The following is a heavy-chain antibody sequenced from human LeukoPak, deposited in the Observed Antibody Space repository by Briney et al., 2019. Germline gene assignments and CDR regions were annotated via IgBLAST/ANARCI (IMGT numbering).Heavy chain of an antibody. J-gene: IGHJ5*02. D-gene: IGHD1-1*01. V-gene: IGHV4-34*01. CDR3: AQNWNDDWFDP. CDR1: GGSFSGYY. CDR2: INHSGST. Sequence: PSETLSLTCAVYGGSFSGYYWSWIRQPPGKGLEWIGEINHSGSTNYNPSLKSQVTISVDTSKNQFSLKLSSVTAADTAVYYCAQNWNDDWFDPWGQGTLVTVSS.